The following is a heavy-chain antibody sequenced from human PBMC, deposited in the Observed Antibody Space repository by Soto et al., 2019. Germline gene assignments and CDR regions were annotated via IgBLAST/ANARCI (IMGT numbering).Heavy chain of an antibody. CDR2: IYYSGST. J-gene: IGHJ5*02. V-gene: IGHV4-59*08. CDR1: GGSISSYY. D-gene: IGHD3-22*01. CDR3: ARLYYDSSGYHNWFDP. Sequence: SETLSLTCTVSGGSISSYYWSWIRQPPGKGLEWIGYIYYSGSTNYNPSLKSRVTISVDTSKNHFSLKLSSVTAADTAVYYCARLYYDSSGYHNWFDPWGQGTLVTVSS.